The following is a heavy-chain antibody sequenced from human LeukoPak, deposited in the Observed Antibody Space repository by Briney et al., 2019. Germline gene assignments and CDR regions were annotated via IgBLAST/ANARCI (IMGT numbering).Heavy chain of an antibody. CDR3: ARGDDYGDYWGLY. J-gene: IGHJ4*02. Sequence: ASVKVSCKVSGYTLTELSMHWVRQAPGKGLEWMGGFDPEDGETIYAQKFQGRVTMTEDTSTDTAYMELSNLRSEDAAVYYCARGDDYGDYWGLYWGQGTLVTVSS. CDR1: GYTLTELS. V-gene: IGHV1-24*01. CDR2: FDPEDGET. D-gene: IGHD4-17*01.